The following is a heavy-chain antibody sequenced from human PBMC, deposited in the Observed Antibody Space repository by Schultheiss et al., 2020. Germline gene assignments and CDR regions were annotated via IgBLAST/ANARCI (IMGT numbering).Heavy chain of an antibody. CDR1: GFTFSSYA. Sequence: GESLKISCAASGFTFSSYAMSWVRQAPGKGLEWVSVIYFGGDTYYADSVKGRFTISRDNAKNSLYLQMNSLRAEDTAVYYCARDSGYSSGWYVALYYYGMDVWGQGTTVTVSS. CDR3: ARDSGYSSGWYVALYYYGMDV. D-gene: IGHD6-19*01. V-gene: IGHV3-66*01. CDR2: IYFGGDT. J-gene: IGHJ6*02.